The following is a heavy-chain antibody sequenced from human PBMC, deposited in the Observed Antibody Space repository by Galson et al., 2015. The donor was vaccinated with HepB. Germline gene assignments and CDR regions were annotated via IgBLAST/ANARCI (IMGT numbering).Heavy chain of an antibody. V-gene: IGHV3-11*03. CDR2: ISSNSIHT. D-gene: IGHD3-16*02. CDR3: ARGAYDYVWGSYRYGPFDY. J-gene: IGHJ4*02. CDR1: GFTFSDYY. Sequence: SLRLSCAASGFTFSDYYMSWIRQAPGKGLEWVSYISSNSIHTNYADSLKGRITISRDNAKNSLYRQMNSLRAEDTAVYYCARGAYDYVWGSYRYGPFDYWGQGTLVTVSS.